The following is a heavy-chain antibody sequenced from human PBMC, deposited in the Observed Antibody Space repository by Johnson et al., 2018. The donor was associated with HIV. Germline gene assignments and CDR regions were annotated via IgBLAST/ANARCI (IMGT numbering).Heavy chain of an antibody. D-gene: IGHD2-2*02. V-gene: IGHV3-15*01. CDR2: INRNTDGGTT. J-gene: IGHJ3*02. CDR1: GFTFSYFG. Sequence: VQLVESGGGLVKPGGSLRLSCAASGFTFSYFGMHWVRQAPGKGLEWAGRINRNTDGGTTDYAAPVKGRFTISRDDSKNTLYLQMNSLRAEDTAVYYCAKDMGAYQLLYAFDIWGQGTMVTVSS. CDR3: AKDMGAYQLLYAFDI.